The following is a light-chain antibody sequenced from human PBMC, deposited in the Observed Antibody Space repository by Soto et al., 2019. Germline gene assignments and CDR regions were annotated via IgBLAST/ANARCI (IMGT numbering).Light chain of an antibody. CDR3: QQYNKWPGT. CDR1: QSVSSN. V-gene: IGKV3-15*01. CDR2: GAS. Sequence: EIVMTQSPATLSVSPGERVTLSCRASQSVSSNLAWYQQKPGQAPRLLIYGASTRATGIPARFSGSGSGTDFTLTISSLQSEDYAVYYCQQYNKWPGTFGQGTKVEIK. J-gene: IGKJ1*01.